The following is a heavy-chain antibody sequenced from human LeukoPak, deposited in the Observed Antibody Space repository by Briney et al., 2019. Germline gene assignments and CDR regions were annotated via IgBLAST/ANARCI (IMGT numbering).Heavy chain of an antibody. Sequence: PSETPSLTCTVSGGSISTYYWSWLRQPPGKGLVWIGYVHYIGTTNYNPSLKSRVTISVDTSKNQFSLKLSSVTAADTAAYYCARCESNWFDPWGQGTLVTVSS. J-gene: IGHJ5*02. V-gene: IGHV4-59*01. CDR1: GGSISTYY. CDR3: ARCESNWFDP. CDR2: VHYIGTT.